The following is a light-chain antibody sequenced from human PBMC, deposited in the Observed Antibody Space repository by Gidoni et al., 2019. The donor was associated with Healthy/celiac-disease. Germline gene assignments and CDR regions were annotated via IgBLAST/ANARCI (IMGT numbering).Light chain of an antibody. CDR3: QQYGSFPIT. CDR1: QSVTSSY. CDR2: GAS. J-gene: IGKJ5*01. V-gene: IGKV3-20*01. Sequence: ELVLTQPPGTLSLSPGERATLPCRASQSVTSSYLAWYQQKPGQAPRLLIYGASSRATGIPDRFSGSGSGTDFTLTISRLEPEDFAVYYCQQYGSFPITFGQGTRLEIK.